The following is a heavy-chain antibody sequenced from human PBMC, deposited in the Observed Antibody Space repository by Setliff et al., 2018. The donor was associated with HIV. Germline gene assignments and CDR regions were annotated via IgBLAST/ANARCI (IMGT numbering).Heavy chain of an antibody. CDR2: IIPSLGIA. V-gene: IGHV1-69*10. CDR3: ARGVDGNYLKFFDN. J-gene: IGHJ4*02. D-gene: IGHD1-7*01. CDR1: GGTFSSYA. Sequence: SVKVSCKASGGTFSSYAISWVRQAPGQGLEWMGGIIPSLGIANNAQKFQDRLTITADASTRTAYMELSSLRSEDTAVYYCARGVDGNYLKFFDNWGQGTLVTVSS.